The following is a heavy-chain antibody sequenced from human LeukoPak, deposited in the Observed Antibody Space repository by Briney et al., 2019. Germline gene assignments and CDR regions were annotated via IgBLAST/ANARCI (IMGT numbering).Heavy chain of an antibody. CDR1: GGSFSGYY. Sequence: SETLSLTCAVYGGSFSGYYWSWIRQPPGKGLEWIGEINHSGSTNYNPSLKSRVTISVDTSKNQFSMKLSSVTAADTAVYYCARRKLPGSSCLDYWGQGTLVTVSS. CDR2: INHSGST. CDR3: ARRKLPGSSCLDY. V-gene: IGHV4-34*01. J-gene: IGHJ4*02. D-gene: IGHD6-13*01.